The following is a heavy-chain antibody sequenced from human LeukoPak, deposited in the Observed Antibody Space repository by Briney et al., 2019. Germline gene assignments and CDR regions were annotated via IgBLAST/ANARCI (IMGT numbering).Heavy chain of an antibody. D-gene: IGHD5-24*01. J-gene: IGHJ6*02. V-gene: IGHV5-51*01. CDR1: GYSFTSYW. CDR2: IYPGDSDT. CDR3: ARCVGDGYNYLAYYYGMDV. Sequence: GESLKISCKGSGYSFTSYWIGWVRQMPGKGLEWMGIIYPGDSDTRYSPSFQGQVTISADKSISTAYLQWSSLKASDTAMYYCARCVGDGYNYLAYYYGMDVWGQGTTVTVSS.